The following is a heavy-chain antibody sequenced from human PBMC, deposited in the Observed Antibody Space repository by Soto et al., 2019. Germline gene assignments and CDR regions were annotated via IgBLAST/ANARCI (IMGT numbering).Heavy chain of an antibody. V-gene: IGHV1-24*01. CDR2: FDPEDGET. CDR1: GYSLTELS. CDR3: TTSLELPLGTDI. Sequence: ASVKVSCKISGYSLTELSVHWVRQAPGKGLEWMGDFDPEDGETIFTQRFQGRLTLTGDTSTDTVCMDLSRLRPEDTAVYYCTTSLELPLGTDIWGQGTTVTVSS. J-gene: IGHJ6*02. D-gene: IGHD1-26*01.